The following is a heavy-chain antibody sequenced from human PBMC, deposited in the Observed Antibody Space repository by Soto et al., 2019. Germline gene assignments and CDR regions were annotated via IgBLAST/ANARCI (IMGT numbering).Heavy chain of an antibody. J-gene: IGHJ4*02. V-gene: IGHV3-23*01. CDR3: AKVIVLGASTLEY. Sequence: EHVLESGGGLVQPGGSLRRFCEASGFMFNHYAMAWVRQTLGKGLEWVSVISGSTGTTYYADSVKGRFTISRDNSKNTVYLQMNSLRVEDSALYSCAKVIVLGASTLEYWGPGTRVTVSS. D-gene: IGHD1-26*01. CDR1: GFMFNHYA. CDR2: ISGSTGTT.